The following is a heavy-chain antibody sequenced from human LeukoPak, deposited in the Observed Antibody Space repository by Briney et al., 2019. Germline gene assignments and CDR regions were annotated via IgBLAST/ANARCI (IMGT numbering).Heavy chain of an antibody. CDR1: GFTFSSYA. CDR3: ATGGYSSSWFYFDY. D-gene: IGHD6-13*01. J-gene: IGHJ4*02. CDR2: ISYDGSNK. Sequence: GGSLRLSCAASGFTFSSYAMHWVRQAPGKGLEWVAVISYDGSNKYYADSVKGRFTISRDNSKNTLYLQMNSLRAEDTAVYYCATGGYSSSWFYFDYWGQGTLVTASS. V-gene: IGHV3-30-3*01.